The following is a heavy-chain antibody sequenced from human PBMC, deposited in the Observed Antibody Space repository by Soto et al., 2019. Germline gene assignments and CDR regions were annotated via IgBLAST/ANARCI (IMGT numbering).Heavy chain of an antibody. J-gene: IGHJ5*02. V-gene: IGHV1-3*01. Sequence: ASVKVSCEASGYTFTSYGMHWVRQAPGQRLEWMGWINAANGDTKYSPKFQGRVTITRDTSASTAYMELSSLRSEDTAVYYCVRRHVSATGIDWFDPWGQGTLVTVSS. CDR1: GYTFTSYG. CDR3: VRRHVSATGIDWFDP. D-gene: IGHD6-13*01. CDR2: INAANGDT.